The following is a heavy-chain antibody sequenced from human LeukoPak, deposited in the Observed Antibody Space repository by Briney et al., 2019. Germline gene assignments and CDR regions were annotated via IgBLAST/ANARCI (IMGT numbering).Heavy chain of an antibody. CDR1: GFTLSNSW. CDR2: INSDGSTT. V-gene: IGHV3-74*01. Sequence: GGSLRLSCAASGFTLSNSWIHWVRQAPGKGLVWVSRINSDGSTTTYADSAKGRFTISRDNAKNTLYLQMNSLRAEDTAVYYCARDSRADFDYWGQGTLVTVSS. CDR3: ARDSRADFDY. J-gene: IGHJ4*02.